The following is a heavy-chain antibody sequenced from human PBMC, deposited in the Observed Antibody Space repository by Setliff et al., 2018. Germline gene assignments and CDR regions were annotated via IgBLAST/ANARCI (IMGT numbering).Heavy chain of an antibody. Sequence: PSETLSLTCTVSGGSISSYYWSWIRQPPGKGLEWIGYIYYSGSTNYNPSLKSRVTISVDTSKNQFSLKLSSVTAADTAVYYCAKVPITKVYFYMDVWGKGTTVTVSS. CDR2: IYYSGST. J-gene: IGHJ6*03. CDR3: AKVPITKVYFYMDV. CDR1: GGSISSYY. D-gene: IGHD3-10*01. V-gene: IGHV4-59*08.